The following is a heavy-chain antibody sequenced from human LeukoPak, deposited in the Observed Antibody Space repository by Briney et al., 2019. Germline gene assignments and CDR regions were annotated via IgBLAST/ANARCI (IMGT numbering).Heavy chain of an antibody. J-gene: IGHJ4*02. Sequence: SETLSPTCTVSGGSISSYYWSWIRQPPGKGLEWIGYIYYSGSTNYNPSLKSRVTISVDTSKNQFSLKLSSVTAADTAVYYCARRMVRGKIGFDYWGQGTLVTVSS. CDR3: ARRMVRGKIGFDY. V-gene: IGHV4-59*08. D-gene: IGHD3-10*01. CDR2: IYYSGST. CDR1: GGSISSYY.